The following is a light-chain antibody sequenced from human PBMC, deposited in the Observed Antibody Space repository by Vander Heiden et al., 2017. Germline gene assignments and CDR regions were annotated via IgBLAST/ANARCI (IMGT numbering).Light chain of an antibody. CDR1: QSIGNL. V-gene: IGKV3-15*01. CDR3: QQHHAWPLT. J-gene: IGKJ4*01. CDR2: AAS. Sequence: IVMTQSPPTLSVSAGERATLSCRASQSIGNLLAWYQQRPGQAPRLLIYAASSRATGIPARFSGSWSGTEFSLTISSLQSEDFAVYYCQQHHAWPLTFGGGTKVEIK.